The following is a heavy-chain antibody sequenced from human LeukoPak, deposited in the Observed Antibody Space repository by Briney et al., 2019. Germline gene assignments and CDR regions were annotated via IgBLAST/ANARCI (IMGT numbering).Heavy chain of an antibody. CDR3: ARGLATAAAY. CDR2: IKQDGNEK. J-gene: IGHJ4*02. V-gene: IGHV3-7*01. D-gene: IGHD6-13*01. Sequence: SGGSLRLSCAASGFTFRSYWMSWVRQAPGKGLEWVANIKQDGNEKYFVDSVKGRFTISRDNAKNSLYLQMNSLRAEDTALYYCARGLATAAAYWGQGTLVTVSS. CDR1: GFTFRSYW.